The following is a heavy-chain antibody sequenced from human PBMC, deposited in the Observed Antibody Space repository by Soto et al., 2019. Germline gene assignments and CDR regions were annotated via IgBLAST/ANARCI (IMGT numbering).Heavy chain of an antibody. V-gene: IGHV3-21*01. CDR2: ISSSGNYM. J-gene: IGHJ4*02. CDR1: GFTFSNYG. D-gene: IGHD2-2*01. CDR3: ARDCRSTSCYGGHFDY. Sequence: PGGSLRLSCAASGFTFSNYGMNWVRQAPGKGLEWVSSISSSGNYMYYADSVKGRFTIYRDNDKNSLYLQMNSLRAEDTAVYYCARDCRSTSCYGGHFDYWGQGTLVTVSS.